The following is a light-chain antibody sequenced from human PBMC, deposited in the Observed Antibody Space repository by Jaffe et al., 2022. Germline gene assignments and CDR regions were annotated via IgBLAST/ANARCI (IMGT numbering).Light chain of an antibody. J-gene: IGLJ1*01. V-gene: IGLV2-14*01. Sequence: QSALTQPASVSGSPGQSITISCTGTSSDVGGYNYVSWYQQHPDKAPKLMIYEVSNRPLGVSNRFSGSKSGNTASLTISGLQAEDEADYYCSSYTSSSTLGYVFGTGTKVIVL. CDR2: EVS. CDR1: SSDVGGYNY. CDR3: SSYTSSSTLGYV.